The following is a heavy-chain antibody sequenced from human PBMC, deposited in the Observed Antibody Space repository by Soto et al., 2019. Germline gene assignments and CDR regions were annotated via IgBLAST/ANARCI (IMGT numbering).Heavy chain of an antibody. CDR3: YGTLSGAYFDY. D-gene: IGHD3-10*01. J-gene: IGHJ4*02. Sequence: EVQLVESGGGLVQPGGSLRLSCAASGFTVSSNYMSWVRQAPGKGLEWVSVIYSGGSTYYADSVKGRFTISRDNSKNTLYLQMNSLRAEDTAVYYCYGTLSGAYFDYWGQGTLVTVSS. CDR1: GFTVSSNY. V-gene: IGHV3-66*01. CDR2: IYSGGST.